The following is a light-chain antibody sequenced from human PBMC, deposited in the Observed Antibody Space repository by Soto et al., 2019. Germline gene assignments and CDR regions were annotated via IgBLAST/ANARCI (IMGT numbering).Light chain of an antibody. Sequence: QSVLTQPPSASGTPGQRVTISCSGSGSSIGTNTVNCYRQLPGTAPKLLIYCNDQRPSSVPDRFSGSKSGTSAALAISGLQSEDEAAYYCAAWYGSLNNVLFGGGTKLTVL. CDR2: CND. J-gene: IGLJ2*01. CDR3: AAWYGSLNNVL. CDR1: GSSIGTNT. V-gene: IGLV1-44*01.